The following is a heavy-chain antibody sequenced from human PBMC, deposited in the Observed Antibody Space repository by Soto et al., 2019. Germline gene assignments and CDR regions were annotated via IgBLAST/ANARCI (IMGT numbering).Heavy chain of an antibody. Sequence: GGSLRLCCAASAFPFISCAMRWVLLAPWKGLEWVSAISGSGGSTYYADSVKGRFTISRDNSKNTLCLQMNSLRAEDTAVYSCVNAIVQWLVRNTAFDIWGLGTMVTGSS. D-gene: IGHD6-19*01. CDR1: AFPFISCA. J-gene: IGHJ3*02. CDR3: VNAIVQWLVRNTAFDI. V-gene: IGHV3-23*01. CDR2: ISGSGGST.